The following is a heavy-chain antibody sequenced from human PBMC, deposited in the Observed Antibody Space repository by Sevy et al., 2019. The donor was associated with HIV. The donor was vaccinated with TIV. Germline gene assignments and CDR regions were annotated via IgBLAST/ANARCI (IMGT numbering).Heavy chain of an antibody. V-gene: IGHV3-49*03. CDR1: GFTFGDYA. D-gene: IGHD6-19*01. CDR2: IRSKAYGGTT. CDR3: TRRIIGWLEWKGFDY. J-gene: IGHJ4*02. Sequence: GGSLRLSCTASGFTFGDYAMSWFRQAPGKGLEWVGFIRSKAYGGTTEYAASVKGRFTISRDDSKSIAYLQMNSLKTEDTAVYYCTRRIIGWLEWKGFDYWGQGTLVTVSS.